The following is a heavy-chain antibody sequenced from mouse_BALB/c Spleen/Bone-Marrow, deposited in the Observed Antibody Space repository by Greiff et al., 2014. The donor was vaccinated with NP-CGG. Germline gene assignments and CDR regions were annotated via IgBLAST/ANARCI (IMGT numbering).Heavy chain of an antibody. V-gene: IGHV2-6-2*01. Sequence: VQRVESGPDLVAPSQSLSITCTVSGFSLTSYGVHWVRRPPGKGLEWLVVIWSDGSTTYNSAPKSRLSISKDNSKSQVFLKMNSLQTDDTAMYYCARHDNDGYYLAYWGQGTLVTVSA. D-gene: IGHD2-3*01. CDR3: ARHDNDGYYLAY. CDR2: IWSDGST. CDR1: GFSLTSYG. J-gene: IGHJ3*01.